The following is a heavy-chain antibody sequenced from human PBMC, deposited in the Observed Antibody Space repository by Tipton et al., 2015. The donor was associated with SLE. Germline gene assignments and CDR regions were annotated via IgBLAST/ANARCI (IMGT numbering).Heavy chain of an antibody. CDR3: ARDGTGVRDFDY. CDR2: IYYSGST. J-gene: IGHJ4*02. Sequence: TLSFTCTVSGGSISSSSYYWGWIRQPPGKGLEWIGSIYYSGSTYYNPSLKSRVTISVDTSKNQFSLKLSSVTAADTAVYYCARDGTGVRDFDYWGQGTLVTVSS. V-gene: IGHV4-39*07. CDR1: GGSISSSSYY. D-gene: IGHD2-8*02.